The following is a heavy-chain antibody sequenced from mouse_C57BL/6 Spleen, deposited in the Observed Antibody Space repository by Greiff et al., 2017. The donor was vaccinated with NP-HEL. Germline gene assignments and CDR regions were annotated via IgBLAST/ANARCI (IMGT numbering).Heavy chain of an antibody. Sequence: EVQVVESEGGLVQPGSSMKLSCTASGFTFSDYYMAWVRQVPEKGLEWVANINYDGSSTYYLDSLKSRFIISRDNAKNILYLQMSSLKSEDTATYYCARVYYDYSGYFDVWGTGTTVTVSS. V-gene: IGHV5-16*01. CDR2: INYDGSST. CDR1: GFTFSDYY. D-gene: IGHD2-4*01. J-gene: IGHJ1*03. CDR3: ARVYYDYSGYFDV.